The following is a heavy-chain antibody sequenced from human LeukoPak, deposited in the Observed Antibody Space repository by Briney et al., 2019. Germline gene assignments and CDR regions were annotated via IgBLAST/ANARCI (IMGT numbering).Heavy chain of an antibody. CDR3: AREGGYSSPYFDY. V-gene: IGHV1-2*02. J-gene: IGHJ4*02. CDR1: GYTFTGYY. CDR2: INPNSGGT. Sequence: ASVKVSCKASGYTFTGYYMHWVRQAPGQGLEWMGWINPNSGGTNYAQKFQGRVTMTRDTSISTAYMELSRLRSDDTAVYYCAREGGYSSPYFDYWAREPWSPSPQ. D-gene: IGHD6-13*01.